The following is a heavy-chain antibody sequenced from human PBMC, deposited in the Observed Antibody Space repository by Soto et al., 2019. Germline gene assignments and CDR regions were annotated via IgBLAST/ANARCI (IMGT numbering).Heavy chain of an antibody. CDR1: GGSFGIYP. V-gene: IGHV1-69*04. Sequence: QVQLVQSGAEVKKPGSSVKVSCQTSGGSFGIYPISWVRQAPGQGLEWVGRVIPILNEANYTQKLHGRLPLTADTSKTTAYMELSSLTSEDTAVYYCGTEATSGLDYWGQGTLVTVSS. J-gene: IGHJ4*02. CDR2: VIPILNEA. CDR3: GTEATSGLDY. D-gene: IGHD2-2*01.